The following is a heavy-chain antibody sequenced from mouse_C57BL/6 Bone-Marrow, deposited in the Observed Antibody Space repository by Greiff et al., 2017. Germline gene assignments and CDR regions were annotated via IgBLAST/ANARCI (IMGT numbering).Heavy chain of an antibody. J-gene: IGHJ2*01. V-gene: IGHV1-64*01. CDR1: GYTFTSYW. Sequence: VQLQQPGAELVKPGASVKLSCKASGYTFTSYWMHWVKQRPGQGLEWIGMIHPNSGSINYNEKFKSKATLTVDKSSSTAYMQLSSLTSEDSAVYYCARGRGCFDYWGQGTTLTVSS. CDR3: ARGRGCFDY. CDR2: IHPNSGSI. D-gene: IGHD3-3*01.